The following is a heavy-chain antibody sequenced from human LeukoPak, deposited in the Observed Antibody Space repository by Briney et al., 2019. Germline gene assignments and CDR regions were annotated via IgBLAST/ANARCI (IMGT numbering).Heavy chain of an antibody. CDR2: TYYSAST. Sequence: SETLSLTCTVSGDPISGFYWAWIRKPPGRGLEWIGYTYYSASTNYNPSLKSRVTISSDTSKKQFSLKMSSVTAADTAVYYCARGTIQFAPFDYWGQGTLVTVSS. CDR3: ARGTIQFAPFDY. D-gene: IGHD5-24*01. V-gene: IGHV4-59*01. CDR1: GDPISGFY. J-gene: IGHJ4*02.